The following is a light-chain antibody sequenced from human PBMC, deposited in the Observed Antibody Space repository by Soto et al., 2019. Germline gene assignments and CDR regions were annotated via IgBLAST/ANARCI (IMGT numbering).Light chain of an antibody. Sequence: EIVLTQSPATLSLSPGERATLSCRASQSVSSYLLWYQQKPGQAPRLLIYDASDRATGIPARFSGSGAGTDFTLTISSLEPEDFAVYYCHQRSNWPPITFGQGTRLEIK. CDR2: DAS. V-gene: IGKV3-11*01. CDR1: QSVSSY. J-gene: IGKJ5*01. CDR3: HQRSNWPPIT.